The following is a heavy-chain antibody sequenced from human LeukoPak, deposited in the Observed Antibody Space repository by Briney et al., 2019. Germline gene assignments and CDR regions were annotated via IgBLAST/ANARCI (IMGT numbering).Heavy chain of an antibody. CDR2: IYPGDSDT. D-gene: IGHD3-10*01. CDR1: GYSFTSYW. CDR3: ARRSYPNGMDV. V-gene: IGHV5-51*01. Sequence: GESLKIYCKGSGYSFTSYWIRWVRQLPGKGLEWMGIIYPGDSDTRYSPSFQGQVTISADKSISTAYLQWSSLKASDTATYYCARRSYPNGMDVWGQGTTVTVSS. J-gene: IGHJ6*02.